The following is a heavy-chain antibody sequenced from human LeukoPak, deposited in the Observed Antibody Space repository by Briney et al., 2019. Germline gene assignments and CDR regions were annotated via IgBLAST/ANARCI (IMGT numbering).Heavy chain of an antibody. CDR2: IYTSGST. CDR3: ARGGDYYDFWSGYYYYYMDV. J-gene: IGHJ6*03. CDR1: GGSISSYY. D-gene: IGHD3-3*01. Sequence: SETLSLTSTVYGGSISSYYWSWIRQPAGKGLEWIGRIYTSGSTNYNPSLKSRVTMSVDTSKNQFSLKLSSVTAADTAVYYCARGGDYYDFWSGYYYYYMDVWGKGTTVTVSS. V-gene: IGHV4-4*07.